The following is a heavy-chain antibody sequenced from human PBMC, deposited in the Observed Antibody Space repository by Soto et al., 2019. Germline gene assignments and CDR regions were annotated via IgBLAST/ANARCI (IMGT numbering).Heavy chain of an antibody. Sequence: QVQLVQSGPEVRKPGASVKVSCEASGYTFTTSGISWVRQVPGQGLEWMGWISTYNGDSNSAQNFPGQVPMTADTATGTAYMELRSLKSDDTAVYYCARQGSWPYYYYGLDVWGQGTIVTVSS. J-gene: IGHJ6*02. CDR1: GYTFTTSG. CDR3: ARQGSWPYYYYGLDV. CDR2: ISTYNGDS. D-gene: IGHD1-26*01. V-gene: IGHV1-18*01.